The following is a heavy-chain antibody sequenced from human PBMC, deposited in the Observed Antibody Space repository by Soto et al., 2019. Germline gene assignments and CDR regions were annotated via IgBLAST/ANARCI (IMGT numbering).Heavy chain of an antibody. D-gene: IGHD6-19*01. V-gene: IGHV1-69*13. Sequence: SVKVSCKASGGTFSSYAISWVRQAPGQGLEWMGGIIPIFGTANYAQKFQGRVTITADESTSTAYMELSSLRSEDTAVYYCAREAVAGPHYYYYYGMDVWGQGTTVTVSS. CDR2: IIPIFGTA. CDR3: AREAVAGPHYYYYYGMDV. J-gene: IGHJ6*02. CDR1: GGTFSSYA.